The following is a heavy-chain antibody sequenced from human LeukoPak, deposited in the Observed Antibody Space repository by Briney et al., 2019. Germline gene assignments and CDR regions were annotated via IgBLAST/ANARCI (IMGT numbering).Heavy chain of an antibody. J-gene: IGHJ6*02. V-gene: IGHV3-48*04. CDR2: ISSSSSTI. D-gene: IGHD6-13*01. CDR3: ARPDSSSWAGYYYYYYGMDV. CDR1: GLTFSSYS. Sequence: GGSLRLSCAASGLTFSSYSMNWVRQAPGKGLEWVSYISSSSSTIYYADSVKGRFTISRDNAKNSLYLQMNSLRAEDTAVYYCARPDSSSWAGYYYYYYGMDVWGQGTTVTVSS.